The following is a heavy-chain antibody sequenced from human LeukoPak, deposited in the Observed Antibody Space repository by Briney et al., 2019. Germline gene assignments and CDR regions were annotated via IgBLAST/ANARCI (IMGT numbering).Heavy chain of an antibody. D-gene: IGHD3-22*01. Sequence: GAPVKVSCKASGYTFTSYGISWVRQAPGQGLEWMGWISAYNGNTNYAQKLQGRVTMTTDTSTSTAYMELRSLRSDDTAVYYCARVASGYPEYYFDYWGQGTLVTVSS. V-gene: IGHV1-18*01. CDR3: ARVASGYPEYYFDY. CDR1: GYTFTSYG. J-gene: IGHJ4*02. CDR2: ISAYNGNT.